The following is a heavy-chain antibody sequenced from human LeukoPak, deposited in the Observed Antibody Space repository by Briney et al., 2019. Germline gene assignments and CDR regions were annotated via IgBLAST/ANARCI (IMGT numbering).Heavy chain of an antibody. J-gene: IGHJ4*02. CDR1: GGSITSDNW. CDR2: IYHSGST. CDR3: ARRLGSSSHFDY. Sequence: SETLSLTCAVSGGSITSDNWWTWVRQPPGKGLEWIGAIYHSGSTDYNPSLKSRVTISVDTSKTQFSLKLSSVTAADTAVYYCARRLGSSSHFDYWGQGTLVTVSS. D-gene: IGHD6-6*01. V-gene: IGHV4-4*02.